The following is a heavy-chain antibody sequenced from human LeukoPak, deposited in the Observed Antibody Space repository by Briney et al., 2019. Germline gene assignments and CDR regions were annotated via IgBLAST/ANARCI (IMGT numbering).Heavy chain of an antibody. D-gene: IGHD6-19*01. CDR2: ASHIGGT. Sequence: SETLSLTCNVSGYSIISGYYWGWIRQPPGKGLDWIGSASHIGGTFSNPSLKRRFIISLDTSKNQFSLKLSSVTAADSAVYYCARGWTFTTPLGRVGGRSSRRGRYFDSWGQGTLVTVSS. V-gene: IGHV4-38-2*02. CDR1: GYSIISGYY. J-gene: IGHJ4*02. CDR3: ARGWTFTTPLGRVGGRSSRRGRYFDS.